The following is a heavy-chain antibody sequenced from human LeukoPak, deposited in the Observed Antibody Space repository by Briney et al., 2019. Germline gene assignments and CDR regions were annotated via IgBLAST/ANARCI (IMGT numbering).Heavy chain of an antibody. CDR1: GDSISTSSYY. CDR3: AREVVPAATLGFDY. Sequence: SETLSLTCSVSGDSISTSSYYWGWIRQPPGKGLEWIGTIYYSGSTYYNPSLKSRVTISVDTSKNQFSLKLSSVTAADTAVYYCAREVVPAATLGFDYWGQGTLVTVSS. J-gene: IGHJ4*02. CDR2: IYYSGST. V-gene: IGHV4-39*07. D-gene: IGHD2-2*01.